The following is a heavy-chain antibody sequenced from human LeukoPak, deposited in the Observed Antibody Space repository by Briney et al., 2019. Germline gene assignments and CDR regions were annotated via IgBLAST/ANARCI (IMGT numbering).Heavy chain of an antibody. CDR1: GGSISSGSYY. J-gene: IGHJ4*02. V-gene: IGHV4-61*02. Sequence: SETLSLTCTVSGGSISSGSYYWSWIRQPAGKGLEWIGRIYTSGSTNYNPSLKSRVTISVDTSKNQFSLKLSSVTAADTAVYYCAGFCSSTSCYKFIDYWGQGTLVTVSS. D-gene: IGHD2-2*02. CDR3: AGFCSSTSCYKFIDY. CDR2: IYTSGST.